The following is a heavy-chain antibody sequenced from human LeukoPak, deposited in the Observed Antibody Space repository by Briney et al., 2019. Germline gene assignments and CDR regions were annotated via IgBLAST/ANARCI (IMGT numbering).Heavy chain of an antibody. CDR2: ISSCGLYT. CDR1: GSSFGDYY. Sequence: GGSLRLSCAASGSSFGDYYMSWIRQAPGKGLEWVSYISSCGLYTVYADSVKGRFTISRDNATKSVYLQMSSLRADDTAVYYCARDHVLRYFDRLPGNYFYYGMDVWGKGTTVTVSS. V-gene: IGHV3-11*06. CDR3: ARDHVLRYFDRLPGNYFYYGMDV. D-gene: IGHD3-9*01. J-gene: IGHJ6*04.